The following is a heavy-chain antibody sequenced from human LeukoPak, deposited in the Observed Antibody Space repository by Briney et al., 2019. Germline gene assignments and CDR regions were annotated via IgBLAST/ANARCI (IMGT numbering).Heavy chain of an antibody. CDR3: ACHSGWSGPSE. CDR1: GGSISSYY. V-gene: IGHV4-59*12. J-gene: IGHJ4*02. Sequence: PSETLSLTCTVSGGSISSYYWSWIRQPPGKGLEWIGYIYYSGSTNYNPSLKSRVTISVDKSKNHFSLELSSVTAADTAVYYCACHSGWSGPSEWGQGTLVIVS. CDR2: IYYSGST. D-gene: IGHD6-19*01.